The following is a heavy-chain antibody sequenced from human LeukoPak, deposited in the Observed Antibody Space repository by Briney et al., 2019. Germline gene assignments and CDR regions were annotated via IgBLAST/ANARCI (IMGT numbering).Heavy chain of an antibody. V-gene: IGHV4-39*01. CDR3: ARHAEYNSGWHFYLDH. CDR1: GVSTTNGIYY. D-gene: IGHD6-19*01. CDR2: VHNVGST. J-gene: IGHJ4*02. Sequence: SETLSLTCTVSGVSTTNGIYYWAWIRQPPGKGLEWIGSVHNVGSTYYDLSLRSRVTMSIDTSKNQFSLRLNSVTAADTAVYYCARHAEYNSGWHFYLDHWGQRILVTVSS.